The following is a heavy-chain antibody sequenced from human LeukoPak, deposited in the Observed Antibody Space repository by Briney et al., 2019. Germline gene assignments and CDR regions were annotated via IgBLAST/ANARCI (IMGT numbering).Heavy chain of an antibody. J-gene: IGHJ4*02. CDR2: IWYDVSNN. D-gene: IGHD2-2*02. CDR1: GFTFSRYG. V-gene: IGHV3-30*02. Sequence: GGALXLSCAASGFTFSRYGMHWVGQAPGKGGEGVAFIWYDVSNNYYADSVNRRFTISRDNSKNTLYLQMNSLRAEDPAVYYCAKAPCSSTSCYNGGYWRQGTLVTVSS. CDR3: AKAPCSSTSCYNGGY.